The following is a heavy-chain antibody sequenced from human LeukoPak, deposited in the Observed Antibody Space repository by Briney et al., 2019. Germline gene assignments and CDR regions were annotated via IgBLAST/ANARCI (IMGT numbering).Heavy chain of an antibody. Sequence: GASVKVSCKASGYTFTSYDINWVRQATGQGLEWMGWMNPNSGNTGYAQKFQGRVTMTRNTSISTAYMELSSLRSEDTAVYYCARGLRDTAMAISKYYFDYWGQGTLVTVSS. V-gene: IGHV1-8*01. CDR3: ARGLRDTAMAISKYYFDY. CDR1: GYTFTSYD. CDR2: MNPNSGNT. J-gene: IGHJ4*02. D-gene: IGHD5-18*01.